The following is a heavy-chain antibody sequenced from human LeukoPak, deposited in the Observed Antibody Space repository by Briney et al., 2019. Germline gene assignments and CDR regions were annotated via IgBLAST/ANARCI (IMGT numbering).Heavy chain of an antibody. Sequence: ASVRVSFAVSGYTLTELSMHWVRQAPGKGGEWMGGFDPGDGETIYAQKFQGRVTMTEDTSTDTAYMELSSLRSEDTAVYYCATDAGVCSSTSCYFDYWGQGTLVTVSS. V-gene: IGHV1-24*01. CDR2: FDPGDGET. CDR1: GYTLTELS. CDR3: ATDAGVCSSTSCYFDY. J-gene: IGHJ4*02. D-gene: IGHD2-2*01.